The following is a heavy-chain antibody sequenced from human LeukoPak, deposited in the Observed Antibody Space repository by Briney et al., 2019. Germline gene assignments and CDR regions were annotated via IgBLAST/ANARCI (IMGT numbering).Heavy chain of an antibody. D-gene: IGHD2-15*01. Sequence: SETLSLTCTVSGGSISSYYWSWIRQPPGKGLEWIGYIYYSGSTYYNPSLKSRVTISVDTSKNQFSLKLSSVTAADTAVYYCARQGYCSGGSCYSDYYYYYMDVWGKGTTVTISS. CDR3: ARQGYCSGGSCYSDYYYYYMDV. CDR1: GGSISSYY. J-gene: IGHJ6*03. CDR2: IYYSGST. V-gene: IGHV4-59*04.